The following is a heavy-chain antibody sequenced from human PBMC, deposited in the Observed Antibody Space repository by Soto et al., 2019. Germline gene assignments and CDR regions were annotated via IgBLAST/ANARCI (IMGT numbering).Heavy chain of an antibody. D-gene: IGHD4-17*01. CDR1: GGSVSSSNYY. J-gene: IGHJ4*02. Sequence: SETLSLTCTVSGGSVSSSNYYWGWIRQPPGKGLEWLGSSYYSGTTYYNPSLKSRVTISVDTSKNQFSLSLNSVTAADTAVFYCARIEMTRYYFDYWGQGTLVTVSS. V-gene: IGHV4-39*01. CDR3: ARIEMTRYYFDY. CDR2: SYYSGTT.